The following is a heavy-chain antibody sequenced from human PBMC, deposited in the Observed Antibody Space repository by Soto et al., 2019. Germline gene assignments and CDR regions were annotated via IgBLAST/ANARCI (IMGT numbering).Heavy chain of an antibody. D-gene: IGHD3-10*01. CDR1: GYTFTRSG. V-gene: IGHV1-18*01. CDR3: ASNYLYYYGSGNTNYYGMDV. Sequence: ASVKVSCKASGYTFTRSGISWVRQAPGQGLERMGWISAYNGNTNYAQKLQGRVTMTTDTSTSTAYMELRSLRSDDTAVYYCASNYLYYYGSGNTNYYGMDVWGQGTTVTVSS. J-gene: IGHJ6*02. CDR2: ISAYNGNT.